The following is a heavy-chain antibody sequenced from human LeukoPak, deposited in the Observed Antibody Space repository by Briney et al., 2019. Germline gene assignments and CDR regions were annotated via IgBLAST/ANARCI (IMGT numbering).Heavy chain of an antibody. CDR3: VRSVSGSYSDYYYYMDV. D-gene: IGHD1-26*01. Sequence: SVKVSCKASGGTFSSHAISWVRQAPGQGLEWMGGIIPIFGTANYAQKFQGRVTITADESTSTAYMELSSLRSEDTAVYYCVRSVSGSYSDYYYYMDVWGKGTTVTVSS. V-gene: IGHV1-69*13. CDR1: GGTFSSHA. CDR2: IIPIFGTA. J-gene: IGHJ6*03.